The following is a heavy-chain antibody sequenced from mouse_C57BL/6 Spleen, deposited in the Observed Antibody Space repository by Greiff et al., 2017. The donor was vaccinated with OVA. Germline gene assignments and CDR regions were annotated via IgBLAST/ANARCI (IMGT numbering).Heavy chain of an antibody. CDR1: GYSIPRGYY. V-gene: IGHV3-6*01. D-gene: IGHD1-1*02. J-gene: IGHJ4*01. CDR3: ARMVATYYYAMDY. Sequence: EVKLEESGPGLVKPSQSLSLTCSVTGYSIPRGYYWNWIRQFPGNKLEWMCYISYDGSNNYNPSLKNRISITRDTSKNQFFLKLNSVTTEDTATYYCARMVATYYYAMDYWGQGTSVTVSS. CDR2: ISYDGSN.